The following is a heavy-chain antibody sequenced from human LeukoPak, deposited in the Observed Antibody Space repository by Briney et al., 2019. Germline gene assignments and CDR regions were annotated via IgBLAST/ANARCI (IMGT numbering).Heavy chain of an antibody. J-gene: IGHJ4*02. CDR1: GLTFSSYS. D-gene: IGHD1-26*01. V-gene: IGHV3-21*01. CDR3: ARGSYSGY. Sequence: NTGGSLRLFCAPSGLTFSSYSMNWARQAPGKGLEWVSSITVSGRYIYYADSVKGRFTLSRDNSENSLYLQMDSLTAEDTAVYYCARGSYSGYWGQGTLVTVSS. CDR2: ITVSGRYI.